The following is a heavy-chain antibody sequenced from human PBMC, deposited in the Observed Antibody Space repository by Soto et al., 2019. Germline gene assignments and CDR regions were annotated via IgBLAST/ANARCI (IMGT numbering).Heavy chain of an antibody. D-gene: IGHD6-19*01. CDR1: GFTFSDYA. CDR2: VSHDGRNT. J-gene: IGHJ4*02. Sequence: VQLVESGGGVVQPGRSLRLSCAASGFTFSDYAMHWVRQAPGKGLEWVAVVSHDGRNTHYADSVKSRFTISRDSSKNTVSREMTSLSAADTAVYYCAKGGRQWLVTSDFNYWGQGALVTVSS. CDR3: AKGGRQWLVTSDFNY. V-gene: IGHV3-30*18.